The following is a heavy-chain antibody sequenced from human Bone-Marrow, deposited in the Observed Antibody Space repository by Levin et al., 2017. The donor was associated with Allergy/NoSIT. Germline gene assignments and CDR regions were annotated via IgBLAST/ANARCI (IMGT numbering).Heavy chain of an antibody. CDR3: ARRAQFWSGYSSYYYYYGMDV. CDR1: GGSISSSSYY. D-gene: IGHD3-3*01. V-gene: IGHV4-39*01. CDR2: IYYSGST. J-gene: IGHJ6*02. Sequence: SETLSLTCTVSGGSISSSSYYWGWIRQPPGKGLEWIGSIYYSGSTYYNPSLKSRVTISVDTSKNQFSLKLSSVTAADTAVYYCARRAQFWSGYSSYYYYYGMDVWGQGTTVTVSS.